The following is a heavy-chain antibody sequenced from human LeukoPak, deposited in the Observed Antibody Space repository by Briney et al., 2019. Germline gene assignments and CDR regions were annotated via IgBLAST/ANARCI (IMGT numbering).Heavy chain of an antibody. V-gene: IGHV1-18*01. CDR3: ARDLHNSGSYYFDY. CDR1: GGTFSSYA. D-gene: IGHD6-19*01. CDR2: ISAYNGNT. Sequence: ASVKVSCKASGGTFSSYALSWVRQAPGQGLEWMGWISAYNGNTNYAQKLQGRVTMTTDTSTSTAYMELRSLRSDDTAVYYCARDLHNSGSYYFDYWGQGTLVTVSS. J-gene: IGHJ4*02.